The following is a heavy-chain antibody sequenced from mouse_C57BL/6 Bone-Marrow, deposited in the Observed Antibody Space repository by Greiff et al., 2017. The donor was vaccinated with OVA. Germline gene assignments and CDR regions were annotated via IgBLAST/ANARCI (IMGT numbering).Heavy chain of an antibody. CDR3: ARDTTVLYWYFDV. Sequence: QVQLQQPGAELVKPGASVKLSCKASGYTFTSYWMQWVKQRPGQGLEWIGELDPSDSYTNYNQKFKGKATLTVDTSSSTAYMQLSSLTSEDSAVYYCARDTTVLYWYFDVWGTGTTVTVSS. CDR1: GYTFTSYW. D-gene: IGHD1-1*01. CDR2: LDPSDSYT. J-gene: IGHJ1*03. V-gene: IGHV1-50*01.